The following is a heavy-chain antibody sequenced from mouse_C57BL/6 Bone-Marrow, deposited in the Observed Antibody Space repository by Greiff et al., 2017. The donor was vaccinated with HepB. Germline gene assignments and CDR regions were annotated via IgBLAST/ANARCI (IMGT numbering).Heavy chain of an antibody. CDR2: INPNNGGT. V-gene: IGHV1-26*01. CDR3: AREVYYYGSSYRYFDV. CDR1: GYTFTDYY. D-gene: IGHD1-1*01. J-gene: IGHJ1*03. Sequence: EVQLQQSGPELVKPGASVKISCKASGYTFTDYYMNWVKQSHGKSLEWIGDINPNNGGTSYNQKFKGKATLTVDKSSSTAYMELRSLTSEDSAVYYCAREVYYYGSSYRYFDVWGTGTTVTGSS.